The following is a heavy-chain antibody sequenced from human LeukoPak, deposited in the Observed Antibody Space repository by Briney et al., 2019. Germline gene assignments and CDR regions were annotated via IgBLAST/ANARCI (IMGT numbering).Heavy chain of an antibody. Sequence: GGSLRLSCAASGFAFSTYPVHWVRQAPGKGLEWVAVISYDGSNKYYADSVKGRFTISRDNSKNTLYLQMNSLRAEDTAVYYCARLDSSGSNFDYWGQGTLVTVSS. J-gene: IGHJ4*02. D-gene: IGHD3-22*01. V-gene: IGHV3-30*14. CDR1: GFAFSTYP. CDR2: ISYDGSNK. CDR3: ARLDSSGSNFDY.